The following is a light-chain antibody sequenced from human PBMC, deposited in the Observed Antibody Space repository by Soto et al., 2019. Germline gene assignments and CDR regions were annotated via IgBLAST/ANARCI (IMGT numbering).Light chain of an antibody. CDR3: AAWDDSLSGWV. J-gene: IGLJ3*02. CDR1: SSNIGSNY. CDR2: RNN. Sequence: QSVLTQPPSASGTPGQRVTISCSGTSSNIGSNYVYWYQQVPGTAPKLLIYRNNQRPSGVPDRFPGSKSDTSASLAISGLRSEDEADYYCAAWDDSLSGWVFGGGTQLTVL. V-gene: IGLV1-47*01.